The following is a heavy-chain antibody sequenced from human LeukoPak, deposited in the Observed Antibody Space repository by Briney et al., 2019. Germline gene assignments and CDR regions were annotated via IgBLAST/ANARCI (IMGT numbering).Heavy chain of an antibody. Sequence: ATVNVSCKASGYTFTSYGTSCVRQAPGQGREWMGWISAYNGNTNSAQKPQGGATINTTRPTSTAHLELTILTSDDKAVNTGARDFLRGSGSSGPGYCGQGTLGTVSS. CDR1: GYTFTSYG. D-gene: IGHD2-15*01. V-gene: IGHV1-18*01. CDR2: ISAYNGNT. CDR3: ARDFLRGSGSSGPGY. J-gene: IGHJ4*02.